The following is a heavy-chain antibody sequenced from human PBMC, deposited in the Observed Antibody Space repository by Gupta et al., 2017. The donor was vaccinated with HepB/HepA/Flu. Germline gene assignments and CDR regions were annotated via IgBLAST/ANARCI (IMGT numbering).Heavy chain of an antibody. D-gene: IGHD2-8*01. J-gene: IGHJ6*03. CDR3: AKGAPNYYYYMDL. CDR1: GFTLSSYA. V-gene: IGHV3-23*01. Sequence: VLLLESGGGLVQPGGSLRLSCAASGFTLSSYAMSWVRQAPGKALEWVSTIIVSGGTTYYADSVKGRLTISRDTSKNMLYLQVDNLRADDTAVYYCAKGAPNYYYYMDLWGTGTTVIVSS. CDR2: IIVSGGTT.